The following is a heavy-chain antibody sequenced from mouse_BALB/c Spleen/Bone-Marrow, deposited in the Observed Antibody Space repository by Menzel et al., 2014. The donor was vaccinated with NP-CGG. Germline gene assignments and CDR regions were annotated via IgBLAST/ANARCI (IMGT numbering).Heavy chain of an antibody. J-gene: IGHJ2*01. Sequence: VQLQQSGSVLVRPGASVKLSCKASGYTFTSSWMHWAKQRPGQGLEWIGEIHPNSGNTNYNEKLKGKATLTVDTSSSTAYVDLSSLTSEDSAVYYCARELGRGYYFDYWGQGTTLTVSS. CDR3: ARELGRGYYFDY. D-gene: IGHD4-1*01. V-gene: IGHV1S130*01. CDR1: GYTFTSSW. CDR2: IHPNSGNT.